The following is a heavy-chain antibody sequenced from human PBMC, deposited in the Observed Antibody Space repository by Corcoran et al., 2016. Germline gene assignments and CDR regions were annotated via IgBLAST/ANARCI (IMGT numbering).Heavy chain of an antibody. J-gene: IGHJ3*02. CDR1: GFTVSSNY. CDR3: ASSITFDAFDI. CDR2: IYSGGST. Sequence: EVQLVESGGGLIQPGGSLRLSCAASGFTVSSNYMSWVRQAPGKGLEWVSVIYSGGSTYYADSVKGRFTISRDNSKNTLYLQMNSHRTEDTAVYYCASSITFDAFDIWGQGTMVTVSS. D-gene: IGHD3-3*02. V-gene: IGHV3-53*01.